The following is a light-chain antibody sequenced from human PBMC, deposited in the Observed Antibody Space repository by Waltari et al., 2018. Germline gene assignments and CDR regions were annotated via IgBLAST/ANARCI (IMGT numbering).Light chain of an antibody. J-gene: IGLJ3*02. CDR1: SRDIGRYTF. CDR3: YSSAMSAFVV. V-gene: IGLV2-23*02. CDR2: EVT. Sequence: QSALTQPASVSGSPGQSITIPCTGTSRDIGRYTFFSWYQHHPGKAPKLILYEVTKRPSGVSDRFSGSKSGNTASLTISGLQAEDDADYYCYSSAMSAFVVFGGGTKLTVL.